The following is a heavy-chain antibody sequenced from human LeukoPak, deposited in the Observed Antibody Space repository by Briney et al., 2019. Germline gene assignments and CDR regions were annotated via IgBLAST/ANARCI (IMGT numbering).Heavy chain of an antibody. V-gene: IGHV1-69*06. Sequence: SVKVSCKASGGTFSSYAFSWVRQAPGQGLEWLGGIIPIFGTANYAQKFQGRVTITADKSTSTAYMELSSLRSEDTAVYYCARSGVVAAKFGGYYYYMDVWGKGTTVTVSS. CDR3: ARSGVVAAKFGGYYYYMDV. D-gene: IGHD2-15*01. CDR2: IIPIFGTA. CDR1: GGTFSSYA. J-gene: IGHJ6*03.